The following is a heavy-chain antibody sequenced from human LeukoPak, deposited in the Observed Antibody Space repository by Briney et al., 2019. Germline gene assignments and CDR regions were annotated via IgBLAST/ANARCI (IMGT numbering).Heavy chain of an antibody. CDR1: GYTFTSYA. Sequence: ASVKVSCKASGYTFTSYAMHWVRQAPGQRLEWMGWINAGNGNTKYSQKFQGRVTMTRNTSISTAYMELSSLRSEDTAVYYCARVGGDWSYYYYGMDVWGQGTTVTVSS. D-gene: IGHD2-21*02. CDR3: ARVGGDWSYYYYGMDV. CDR2: INAGNGNT. V-gene: IGHV1-3*01. J-gene: IGHJ6*02.